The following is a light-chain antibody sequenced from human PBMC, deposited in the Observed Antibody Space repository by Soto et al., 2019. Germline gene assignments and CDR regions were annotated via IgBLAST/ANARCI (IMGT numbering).Light chain of an antibody. CDR3: CSYAGSTTYV. J-gene: IGLJ1*01. CDR1: SSDVGSYNL. Sequence: QSVLTHPASVSGSPGQSITISCTGSSSDVGSYNLVSWYQQHPGKAPKLMIYEGTKRPSGVSNRFSGSKSGNTASLTISGLQAEDEADYFCCSYAGSTTYVFGIGTKVTVL. CDR2: EGT. V-gene: IGLV2-23*01.